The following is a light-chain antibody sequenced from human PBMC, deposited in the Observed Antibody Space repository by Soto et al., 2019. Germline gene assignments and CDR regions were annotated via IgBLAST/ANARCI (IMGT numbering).Light chain of an antibody. J-gene: IGKJ2*01. CDR1: QSLVHSDGNTY. CDR3: MQGTHWPPYT. V-gene: IGKV2-30*02. Sequence: DVVMTQSPLSLPVTLGQPASVSCRSSQSLVHSDGNTYLNWFQQRPGQSPRRLIYEVSNRDSGVPDRFSGSGSGTDFTLRISRVEAEDVGVYYCMQGTHWPPYTFGQGTKLDIK. CDR2: EVS.